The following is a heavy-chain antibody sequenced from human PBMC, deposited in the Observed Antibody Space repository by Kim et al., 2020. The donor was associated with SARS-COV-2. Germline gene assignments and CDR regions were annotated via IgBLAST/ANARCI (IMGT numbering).Heavy chain of an antibody. CDR3: ARVARCSGGTCYYLDS. V-gene: IGHV4-31*03. CDR1: GGSVSSGGYY. Sequence: SETLSLTCTVSGGSVSSGGYYWSWIRQYPGKGLEWIAYISYTGSTFYNPSLKSRLTTSVDTSKNQFSLRLSSVIAADTAVYYCARVARCSGGTCYYLDSWGQGTLVTVSS. CDR2: ISYTGST. J-gene: IGHJ4*02. D-gene: IGHD2-15*01.